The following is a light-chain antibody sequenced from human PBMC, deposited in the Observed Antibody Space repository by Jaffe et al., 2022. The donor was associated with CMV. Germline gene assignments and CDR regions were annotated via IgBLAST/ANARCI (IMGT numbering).Light chain of an antibody. CDR2: DAS. CDR3: QVRISWPPMYT. Sequence: EIVLTQSPATLSLSPGETATLSCRASLSVSNNLAWYHQKPGQAPRLLIYDASYRATDIPARFTGSGSGTDFNLTISSLEPEDFAFYYCQVRISWPPMYTFGQGTRLEIK. J-gene: IGKJ2*01. CDR1: LSVSNN. V-gene: IGKV3-11*01.